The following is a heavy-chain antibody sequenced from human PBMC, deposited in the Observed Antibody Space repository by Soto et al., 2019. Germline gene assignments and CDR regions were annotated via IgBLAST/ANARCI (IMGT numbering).Heavy chain of an antibody. CDR2: INPNGGST. V-gene: IGHV1-46*03. CDR1: GYIFTNFY. J-gene: IGHJ4*02. Sequence: QVQLVQPGAEVKKPGASVKFSCKASGYIFTNFYIHWVRQAPGQGLEWIGIINPNGGSTNYAQNCQGKVPMTGETPTGKVYMDLRSLRFGDTAVYYCIRGLAPGDYGGQGTLITVSS. CDR3: IRGLAPGDY.